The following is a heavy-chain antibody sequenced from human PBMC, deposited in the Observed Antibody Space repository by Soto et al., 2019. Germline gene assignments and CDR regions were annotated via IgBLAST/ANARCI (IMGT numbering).Heavy chain of an antibody. D-gene: IGHD3-10*01. V-gene: IGHV1-46*01. CDR2: INPSGGST. CDR1: GYTFTSYY. Sequence: ASVKVSCKASGYTFTSYYMHWVRQAPGQGLEWMGIINPSGGSTSYAQKFQGRVTMTRDTSTSTVYMGLSSLRSEDTAVYYCARAREILAFDYWGQGTLVTVSS. CDR3: ARAREILAFDY. J-gene: IGHJ4*02.